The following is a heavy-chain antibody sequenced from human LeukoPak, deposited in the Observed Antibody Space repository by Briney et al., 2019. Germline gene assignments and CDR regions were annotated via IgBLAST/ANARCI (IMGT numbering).Heavy chain of an antibody. D-gene: IGHD6-13*01. J-gene: IGHJ6*01. CDR3: ARTIAQYSNSWLYFYYGLDV. Sequence: GGSLRLSCAASGFTFSAAWMNWVRQAPGKGLEWVSSISGGSEDTYYADSVKGRFTISRDNSKSTLYLQMNSLRAEDTAVYYCARTIAQYSNSWLYFYYGLDVWGRGTTVTVSS. V-gene: IGHV3-23*01. CDR2: ISGGSEDT. CDR1: GFTFSAAW.